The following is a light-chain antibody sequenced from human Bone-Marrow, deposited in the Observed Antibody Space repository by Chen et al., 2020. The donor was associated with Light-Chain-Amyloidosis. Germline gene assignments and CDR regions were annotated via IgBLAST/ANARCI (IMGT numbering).Light chain of an antibody. CDR2: GAS. CDR3: QQYKNWPPIT. CDR1: QSVSSN. V-gene: IGKV3-15*01. J-gene: IGKJ5*01. Sequence: EIVMTQSPATLSVSPGERATLSCRASQSVSSNLAWYQQKPGQAPRLLIYGASTRATGIPARFSGSGSGTEFTVTISSLQSEDFAVYYWQQYKNWPPITFGQGTRLESK.